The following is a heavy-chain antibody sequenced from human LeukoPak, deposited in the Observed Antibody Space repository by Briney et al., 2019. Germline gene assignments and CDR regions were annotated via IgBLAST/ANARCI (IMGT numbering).Heavy chain of an antibody. CDR2: TNHVGST. Sequence: ADTLSFTCTVSGGSISSHYWSWSPPPPGPGLPWVRYTNHVGSTDYNPSLKSRVTISIDTSKNQFSLKLSSVTAADTAVYYCARHYDGRGSGSYYEDYWGQGTLVIVSS. V-gene: IGHV4-59*08. J-gene: IGHJ4*02. CDR1: GGSISSHY. D-gene: IGHD1-26*01. CDR3: ARHYDGRGSGSYYEDY.